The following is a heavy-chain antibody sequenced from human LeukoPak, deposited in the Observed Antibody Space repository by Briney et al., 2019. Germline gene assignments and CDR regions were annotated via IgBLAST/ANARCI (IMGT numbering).Heavy chain of an antibody. CDR1: GGSFSGYY. CDR3: ARGGVNSSGWCLDY. J-gene: IGHJ4*02. Sequence: PSETLSLTCAVYGGSFSGYYWRWIRQPPGKGLEWIGEINHSGSTNYNPSLKSRVTISVDTSKNQFSLKLSSVTAADTAVYYCARGGVNSSGWCLDYWGQGTLVTVSS. V-gene: IGHV4-34*01. CDR2: INHSGST. D-gene: IGHD6-19*01.